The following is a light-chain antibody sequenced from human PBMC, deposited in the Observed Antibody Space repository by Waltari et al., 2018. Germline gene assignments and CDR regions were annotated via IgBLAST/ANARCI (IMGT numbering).Light chain of an antibody. CDR2: GAS. CDR1: QGISSY. V-gene: IGKV1-9*01. Sequence: IKLTQSPSSLSASVGDRVTITCRASQGISSYLAWYQQKPGKAPKLLIYGASTLQSGVPSRFSGSGFGTDFTLTISSLQPEDFATYYCQQVNGYPQAFGQGTKLEI. CDR3: QQVNGYPQA. J-gene: IGKJ2*01.